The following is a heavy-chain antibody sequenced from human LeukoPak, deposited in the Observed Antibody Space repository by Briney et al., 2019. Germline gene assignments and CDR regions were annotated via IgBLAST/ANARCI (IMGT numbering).Heavy chain of an antibody. CDR2: IWYDGSNK. D-gene: IGHD2-15*01. Sequence: GGSLRLSCAASGFTFSSYGMHWVHQAPGKGLEWVAVIWYDGSNKYYADSVKGRFTISRDNSKNTLYLQMNSLRAEDTAVYYCARGGSRGYSSDYWGQGTLVTVSS. CDR1: GFTFSSYG. J-gene: IGHJ4*02. CDR3: ARGGSRGYSSDY. V-gene: IGHV3-33*01.